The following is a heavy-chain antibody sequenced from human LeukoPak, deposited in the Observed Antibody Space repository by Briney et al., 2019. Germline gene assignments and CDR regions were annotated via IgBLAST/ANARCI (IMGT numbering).Heavy chain of an antibody. CDR3: ARDMRYCSGGSCYSNYFDY. Sequence: RASVKVSCKASGGTFSSYAISWVRQAPGQGLEWMGGIIPIFGTANYAQKFQGRVTITADESTSTAYMELSSLRSEDTAVYYCARDMRYCSGGSCYSNYFDYWGQGTLVTVSS. V-gene: IGHV1-69*13. CDR1: GGTFSSYA. D-gene: IGHD2-15*01. CDR2: IIPIFGTA. J-gene: IGHJ4*02.